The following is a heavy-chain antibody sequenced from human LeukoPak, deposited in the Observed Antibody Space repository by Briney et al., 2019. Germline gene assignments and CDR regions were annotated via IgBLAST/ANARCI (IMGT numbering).Heavy chain of an antibody. Sequence: GASVKVSCKASGYTFTSYDINWVRQATGQGLEWMGWMNPNSGNTGYAQKFQGRVTMTRDTSISTAYMELSRLRSDDTAVYYCASESLDVVPYLTGTTSDYYGMDVWGQGTTVTVSS. D-gene: IGHD1-7*01. CDR1: GYTFTSYD. J-gene: IGHJ6*02. CDR3: ASESLDVVPYLTGTTSDYYGMDV. CDR2: MNPNSGNT. V-gene: IGHV1-8*01.